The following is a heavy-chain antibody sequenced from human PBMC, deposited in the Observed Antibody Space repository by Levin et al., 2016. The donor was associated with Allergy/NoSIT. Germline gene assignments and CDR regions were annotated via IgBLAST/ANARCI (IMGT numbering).Heavy chain of an antibody. CDR3: AKVLSITRYYWYGMDV. CDR1: GFTFSTYA. V-gene: IGHV3-23*01. Sequence: GESLKISCAASGFTFSTYAINWVRQAPGKGLEWVSGISDSGDDTYYADSVKGRFTISRDNSKNTVYVQMNSLRAEDTAVYYCAKVLSITRYYWYGMDVWGQGTTVTVSS. J-gene: IGHJ6*02. D-gene: IGHD1-20*01. CDR2: ISDSGDDT.